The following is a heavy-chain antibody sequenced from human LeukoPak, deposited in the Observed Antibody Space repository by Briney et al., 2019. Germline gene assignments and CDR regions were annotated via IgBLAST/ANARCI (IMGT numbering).Heavy chain of an antibody. J-gene: IGHJ4*02. CDR1: GFTFSSYS. V-gene: IGHV3-21*01. D-gene: IGHD6-19*01. CDR3: ASFDSSGWHYFDY. CDR2: ISSRSGYI. Sequence: GGSLRLSCAASGFTFSSYSMSWVRQAPGPGLEWVSSISSRSGYIYYGDSVKGRFTISRDNAKNSLYLQMNTLRAEDTAVYYCASFDSSGWHYFDYWGQGTLVTVSA.